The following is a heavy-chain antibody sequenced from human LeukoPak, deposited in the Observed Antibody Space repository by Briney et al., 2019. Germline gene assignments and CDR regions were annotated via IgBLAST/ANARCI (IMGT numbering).Heavy chain of an antibody. V-gene: IGHV3-7*01. CDR3: GGGAGWTSDM. CDR1: GFTFSRYW. CDR2: IKQDGSEE. J-gene: IGHJ3*02. Sequence: PGGSLRLSCAASGFTFSRYWMNWVSQAPGKGLEWLANIKQDGSEEYYVDSVKGRFTISRDNAQNVVYLQLNSLSSDDRAVYYCGGGAGWTSDMWGQGTLVIVSS. D-gene: IGHD6-19*01.